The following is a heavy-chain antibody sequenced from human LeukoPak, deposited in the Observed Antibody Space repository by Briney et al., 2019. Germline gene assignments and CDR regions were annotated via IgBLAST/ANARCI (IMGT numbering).Heavy chain of an antibody. CDR2: IYYSGGT. Sequence: PSETLSLTCSVSGGSISSYYWSWIRQPPGKGLEWIGYIYYSGGTNYNPSLKSRVTISVDTSKNQFSLKLSSVTAADTAVYYCARESGSGSYRYWGQGTLVTVSS. D-gene: IGHD3-10*01. J-gene: IGHJ4*02. CDR1: GGSISSYY. CDR3: ARESGSGSYRY. V-gene: IGHV4-59*01.